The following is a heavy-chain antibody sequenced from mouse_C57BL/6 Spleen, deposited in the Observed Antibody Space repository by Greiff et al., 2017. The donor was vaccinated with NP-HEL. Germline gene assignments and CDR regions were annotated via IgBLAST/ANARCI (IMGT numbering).Heavy chain of an antibody. CDR2: IYPGDGDT. J-gene: IGHJ1*03. V-gene: IGHV1-80*01. Sequence: QVQLQQSGAELVKPGASVKISCKASGYAFSSYWMNWVKQRPGKGLEWIGQIYPGDGDTNYNGKFKGKATLTADKSSSTAYMQLSSLTSEDSAVYFCARWVTTVVSWYFDVWGTGTTVTVSS. D-gene: IGHD1-1*01. CDR1: GYAFSSYW. CDR3: ARWVTTVVSWYFDV.